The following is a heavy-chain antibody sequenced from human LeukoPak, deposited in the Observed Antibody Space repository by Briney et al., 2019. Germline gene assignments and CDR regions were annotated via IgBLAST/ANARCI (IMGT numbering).Heavy chain of an antibody. D-gene: IGHD2-2*01. J-gene: IGHJ6*02. V-gene: IGHV1-2*02. CDR3: ARDHCTSTGCYENYYYGLDV. CDR2: INPNSGGT. Sequence: ASVKVSCKASGYTFTDDYVQWVRQAPGQGHEWMGWINPNSGGTNYAQKFQGRVTMTRDTSISAAYMELSRLRSDDTAVYYCARDHCTSTGCYENYYYGLDVWGQGTTVTVSS. CDR1: GYTFTDDY.